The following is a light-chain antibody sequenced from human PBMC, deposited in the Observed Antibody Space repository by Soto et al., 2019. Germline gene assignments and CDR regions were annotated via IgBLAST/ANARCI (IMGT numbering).Light chain of an antibody. Sequence: QAVVTQSPSASASLGASVKLTCTLSSGHSSYAIAWHQQQPEKGPRYLMKLNSDGSHSKGDGIPDRFSGSSSGAERYLTISCLQSEDEADYYCQTWGTGMVFGGGTKLTVL. V-gene: IGLV4-69*01. J-gene: IGLJ2*01. CDR2: LNSDGSH. CDR1: SGHSSYA. CDR3: QTWGTGMV.